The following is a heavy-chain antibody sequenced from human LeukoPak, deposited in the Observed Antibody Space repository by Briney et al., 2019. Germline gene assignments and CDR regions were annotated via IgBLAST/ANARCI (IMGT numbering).Heavy chain of an antibody. CDR3: ARPVTATDRFYFFDS. D-gene: IGHD2-15*01. J-gene: IGHJ4*02. Sequence: GGSLRLSCAASGFTFSNDVMRWVRKAPGKGLEWVSSITSGGSTYYADSVKGRFTISRDNSENTLYLQMNSLRAEDTAVYYCARPVTATDRFYFFDSWGQGTLVTVSS. CDR1: GFTFSNDV. CDR2: ITSGGST. V-gene: IGHV3-23*01.